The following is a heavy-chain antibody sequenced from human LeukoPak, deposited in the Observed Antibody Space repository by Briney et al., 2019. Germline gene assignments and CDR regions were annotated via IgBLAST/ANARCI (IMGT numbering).Heavy chain of an antibody. Sequence: GGSLRLSCAASGFTFSSYAMSWVRQAPGKGLEWVANIKQDGSEKYYVDSVKGRFTISRDNAKNSVYLQMNSLRAEDTAVYYCARAMDVWGQGTTVTVSS. CDR3: ARAMDV. V-gene: IGHV3-7*01. CDR1: GFTFSSYA. CDR2: IKQDGSEK. J-gene: IGHJ6*02.